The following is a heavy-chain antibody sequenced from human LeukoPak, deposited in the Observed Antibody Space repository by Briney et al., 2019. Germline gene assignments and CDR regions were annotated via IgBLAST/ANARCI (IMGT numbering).Heavy chain of an antibody. J-gene: IGHJ4*02. CDR3: ARDHRSGIAADLSDY. CDR2: INPSGGST. CDR1: GYTFTSYY. D-gene: IGHD6-13*01. Sequence: ALVKVSCKASGYTFTSYYMHWVRQAPGQGLEWMGIINPSGGSTSYAQKFQGRVTMTRDTSTSTVYMELSSLRSEDTAVYYCARDHRSGIAADLSDYWGQGTLVTVSS. V-gene: IGHV1-46*01.